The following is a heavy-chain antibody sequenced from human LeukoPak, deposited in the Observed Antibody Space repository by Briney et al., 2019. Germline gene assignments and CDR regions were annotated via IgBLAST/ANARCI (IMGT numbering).Heavy chain of an antibody. J-gene: IGHJ2*01. CDR3: ARTGGDFYWYFDL. V-gene: IGHV4-59*01. CDR2: IYYSGNT. D-gene: IGHD4-17*01. Sequence: SETLSPTCTVSGGSISSYYWSWIRQPPGKGLEWIGYIYYSGNTNYNPSLKSRVTISVDTSKNQFSLKLNSVTAADTAVYYCARTGGDFYWYFDLWGRGTLVTVSS. CDR1: GGSISSYY.